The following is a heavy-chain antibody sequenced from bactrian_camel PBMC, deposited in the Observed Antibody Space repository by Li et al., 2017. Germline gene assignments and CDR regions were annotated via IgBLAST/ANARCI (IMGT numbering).Heavy chain of an antibody. CDR3: VRLLLGYFNAYADDADY. CDR1: GFGTSVYY. CDR2: IYSDGSNT. D-gene: IGHD1*01. V-gene: IGHV3S6*01. Sequence: HVQLVESGGGSVQPGGSLRLSCAVSGFGTSVYYINWVRQVPGKGLEWVSSIYSDGSNTYYADSVKGRFTISRDNAKNTVYLQMNSLKPEDTAVYYCVRLLLGYFNAYADDADYWGQGTQVTVS. J-gene: IGHJ4*01.